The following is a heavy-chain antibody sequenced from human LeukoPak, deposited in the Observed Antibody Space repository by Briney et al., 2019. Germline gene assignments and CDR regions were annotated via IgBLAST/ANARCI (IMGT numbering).Heavy chain of an antibody. Sequence: SETLSLTCTVSGGSISSYYWSWIRQPPGKGPEWIGYMFYSGSTNYNPSLKSRVTISVDTSKNQFSLKLSSVTAADTAVYYCARVWSGYDYYYYYGMDVWGQGTTVTVSS. CDR2: MFYSGST. CDR1: GGSISSYY. D-gene: IGHD5-12*01. V-gene: IGHV4-59*01. CDR3: ARVWSGYDYYYYYGMDV. J-gene: IGHJ6*02.